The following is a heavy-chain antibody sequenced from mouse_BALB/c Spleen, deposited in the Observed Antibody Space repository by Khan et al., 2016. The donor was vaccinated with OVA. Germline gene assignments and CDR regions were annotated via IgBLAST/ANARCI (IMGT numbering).Heavy chain of an antibody. CDR3: AKHWGHYYAMDY. J-gene: IGHJ4*01. CDR1: GFSLTSYG. CDR2: IWRGGST. V-gene: IGHV2-5*01. Sequence: QVQLKESGPGLVQPSQSLSITCTVSGFSLTSYGVHWVRQSPGKGLEWLGVIWRGGSTDYNAAFMSRLSITKDNSNRQVFFKMNSLQADXTAICDCAKHWGHYYAMDYWGQGTSVTVSS. D-gene: IGHD4-1*01.